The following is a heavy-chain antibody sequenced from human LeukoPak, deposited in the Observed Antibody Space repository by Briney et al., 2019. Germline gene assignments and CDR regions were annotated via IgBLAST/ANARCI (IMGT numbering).Heavy chain of an antibody. V-gene: IGHV4-59*11. Sequence: SETLSLTCTVSGGSISSHYWSWIRQPPGKGLEWIGYIYYSGSTNYNPSLKSRVTISVDTSKNQFSLKLSSVTAADTAVYYCARDGYYDSTHYYYYYMDVWGKGTTVTVSS. CDR3: ARDGYYDSTHYYYYYMDV. D-gene: IGHD3-22*01. J-gene: IGHJ6*03. CDR2: IYYSGST. CDR1: GGSISSHY.